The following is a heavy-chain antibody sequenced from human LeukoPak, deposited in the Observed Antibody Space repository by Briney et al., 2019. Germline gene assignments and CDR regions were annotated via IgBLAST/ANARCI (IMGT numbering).Heavy chain of an antibody. CDR1: GGSISSYY. V-gene: IGHV4-59*01. Sequence: SETLSLTCTVSGGSISSYYWSWIRQPPGKGLEWIGYIYYSGSTNYNPSLKSRVTISVDTSKNQFSLKLSSVTAADTAVYYCARAHSSSWYREGYCFDYWGQGTLVTVSS. D-gene: IGHD6-13*01. J-gene: IGHJ4*02. CDR3: ARAHSSSWYREGYCFDY. CDR2: IYYSGST.